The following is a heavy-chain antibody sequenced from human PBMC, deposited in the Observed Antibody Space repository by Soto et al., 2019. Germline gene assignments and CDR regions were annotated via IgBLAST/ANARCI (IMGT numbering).Heavy chain of an antibody. Sequence: GGSLRLSCAASGFTFSSYGMHWVRQAPGKGLEWVAVISYDGSNKYYADSVKGRFTISRDNSKNTLYLQMNSLRAEDTAVYYCAKDRADHDFWSGYYKGYYYYGMDVWRQGTTVTVSS. J-gene: IGHJ6*02. V-gene: IGHV3-30*18. CDR2: ISYDGSNK. CDR3: AKDRADHDFWSGYYKGYYYYGMDV. D-gene: IGHD3-3*01. CDR1: GFTFSSYG.